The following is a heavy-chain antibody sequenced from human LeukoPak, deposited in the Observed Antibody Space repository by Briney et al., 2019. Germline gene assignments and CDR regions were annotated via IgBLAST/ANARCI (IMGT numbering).Heavy chain of an antibody. D-gene: IGHD6-6*01. J-gene: IGHJ6*02. CDR3: ARQGYSSSSGGQVFYGMDV. CDR2: IYHSGST. V-gene: IGHV4-4*02. CDR1: GDSISSSNW. Sequence: SGTLSLTCAVSGDSISSSNWWSWVRQPPGKGLEWIGEIYHSGSTNYNPSLKSRVTISVDKSKNQFSLKLSSVTAADTAVYYCARQGYSSSSGGQVFYGMDVWGQGTTVTVSS.